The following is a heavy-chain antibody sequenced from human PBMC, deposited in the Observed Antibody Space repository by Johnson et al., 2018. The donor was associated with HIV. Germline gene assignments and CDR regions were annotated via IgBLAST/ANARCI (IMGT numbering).Heavy chain of an antibody. CDR3: ARDGSQLADAFDI. D-gene: IGHD6-6*01. V-gene: IGHV3-30*03. J-gene: IGHJ3*02. CDR1: GFTFSSYG. Sequence: QVQLVESGGGVVQPGRSLRLSCAASGFTFSSYGMHWVRQAPGKGLEWVAVISYDGSNKYYADSVKGRFTISRDNSKNTLYLQMNRLRAEDTAVYYCARDGSQLADAFDIWGQGTMVTVSS. CDR2: ISYDGSNK.